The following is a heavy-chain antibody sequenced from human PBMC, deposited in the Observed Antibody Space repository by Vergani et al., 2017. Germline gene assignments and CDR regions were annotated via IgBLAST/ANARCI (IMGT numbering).Heavy chain of an antibody. D-gene: IGHD3-16*02. Sequence: VQLLESGGGLVQPGGSLRLSCAASGFTFSSYGMHWVRQAPGKGLEWVAVISYDGSNKYYADSVKGRFTISRDNSKNTLYLQMNSLRAEDTAVYYCAKASRGYDYVWGSYRSAYWGQGTLVTVSS. CDR2: ISYDGSNK. J-gene: IGHJ4*02. CDR1: GFTFSSYG. CDR3: AKASRGYDYVWGSYRSAY. V-gene: IGHV3-30*18.